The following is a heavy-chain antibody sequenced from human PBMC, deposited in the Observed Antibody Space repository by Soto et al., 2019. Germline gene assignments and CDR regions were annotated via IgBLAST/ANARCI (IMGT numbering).Heavy chain of an antibody. CDR2: TRSNGEHT. D-gene: IGHD2-2*01. CDR3: AKDSKSVSVSAARVYGMDV. J-gene: IGHJ6*02. CDR1: GFTFSNSA. V-gene: IGHV3-23*01. Sequence: EVQLLEAGGGLAQPGGSLRLSCTASGFTFSNSAMTWVRQAPGKGLEWVSTTRSNGEHTYYADSVKGRFTVTRDNSKNTLFLEMSSLRAEDSAIYYCAKDSKSVSVSAARVYGMDVWGQGTTVTVSS.